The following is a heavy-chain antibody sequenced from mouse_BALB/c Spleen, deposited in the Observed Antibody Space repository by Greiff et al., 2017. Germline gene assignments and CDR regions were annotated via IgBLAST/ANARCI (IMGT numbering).Heavy chain of an antibody. CDR1: GYTFTSYN. V-gene: IGHV1-12*01. D-gene: IGHD1-2*01. J-gene: IGHJ4*01. CDR3: AREGITTASYAMDY. Sequence: QVQLQQPGAELVKPGASVKMSCKASGYTFTSYNMHWVKQTPGQGLEWIGAIYPGNGDTSYNQKFKGKATLTAYKSSSTAYMQLSSLTSEDSAVYYCAREGITTASYAMDYWGQGTSVTVSS. CDR2: IYPGNGDT.